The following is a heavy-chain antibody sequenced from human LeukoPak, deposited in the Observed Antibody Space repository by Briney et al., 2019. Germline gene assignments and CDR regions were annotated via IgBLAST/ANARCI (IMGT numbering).Heavy chain of an antibody. J-gene: IGHJ4*02. D-gene: IGHD4-17*01. CDR2: IYSGGST. Sequence: PGGTLRLSCAASGFTFSSYGMSWVRQAPGKGLEWVSVIYSGGSTYYADSVKGRFTISRDNSKNTLYLQMNSLRAEDTAVYYCARDSPPGGYGDYADFDYWGQGTLVTVSS. V-gene: IGHV3-66*01. CDR1: GFTFSSYG. CDR3: ARDSPPGGYGDYADFDY.